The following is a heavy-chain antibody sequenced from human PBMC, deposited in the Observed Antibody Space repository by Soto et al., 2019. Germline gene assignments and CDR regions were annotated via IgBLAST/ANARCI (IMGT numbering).Heavy chain of an antibody. CDR3: ARVYYYYYGMDV. Sequence: SETLSLTCTVSGGSISSYYWSWIRQPPGKGLEWIGYIYYSGSTNHNPSLKSRVTISVDTSKNQFSLKPSSVTAADTAVYYCARVYYYYYGMDVWGQGTTVTVSS. V-gene: IGHV4-59*01. CDR1: GGSISSYY. CDR2: IYYSGST. J-gene: IGHJ6*02.